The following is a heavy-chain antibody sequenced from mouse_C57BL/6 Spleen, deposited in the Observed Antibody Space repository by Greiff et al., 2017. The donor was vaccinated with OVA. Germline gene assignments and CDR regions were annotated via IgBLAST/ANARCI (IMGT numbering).Heavy chain of an antibody. CDR1: GFTFSNYW. D-gene: IGHD2-1*01. V-gene: IGHV6-3*01. CDR3: TGYHYGNYDAMDY. CDR2: IRLKSDNYAT. Sequence: EVKLMESGGGLVQPGGSMKLSCVASGFTFSNYWMNWVRQSPEKGLEWVAQIRLKSDNYATHYAESVKGRFTISRDDSKSSVYLQMNNLRAEDTGIYYCTGYHYGNYDAMDYWGQGTSVTVSS. J-gene: IGHJ4*01.